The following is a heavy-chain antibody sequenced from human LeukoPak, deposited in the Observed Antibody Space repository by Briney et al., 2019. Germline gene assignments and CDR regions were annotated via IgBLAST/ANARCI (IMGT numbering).Heavy chain of an antibody. CDR3: AKTPSIAAAGRFDP. J-gene: IGHJ5*02. Sequence: GGSLRLSCAASGFTFSSYWMSWVRQAPGKGLEWVANIKQDGSEKYYVDSVKGRFTISRDNAKNSLYLQMNSLRAEDTAVYYCAKTPSIAAAGRFDPWGQGTLVTVSS. CDR2: IKQDGSEK. CDR1: GFTFSSYW. V-gene: IGHV3-7*03. D-gene: IGHD6-13*01.